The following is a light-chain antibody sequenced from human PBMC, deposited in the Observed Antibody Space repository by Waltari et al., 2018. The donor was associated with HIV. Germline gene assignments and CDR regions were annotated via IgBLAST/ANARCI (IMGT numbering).Light chain of an antibody. V-gene: IGKV4-1*01. CDR2: WES. CDR1: QSLFFTSNHKNY. CDR3: QQYYSTPRT. J-gene: IGKJ1*01. Sequence: DIVMTQSPDSLAVSLGESGTLNCTSSQSLFFTSNHKNYLAWYQQKSGQSPKLLIYWESSRESGVPDRFSGSGSGNDCTLTISSLQAEDVVIYFCQQYYSTPRTFGQGTRLQI.